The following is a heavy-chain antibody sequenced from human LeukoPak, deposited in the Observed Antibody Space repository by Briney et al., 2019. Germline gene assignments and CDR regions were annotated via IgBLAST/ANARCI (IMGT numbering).Heavy chain of an antibody. J-gene: IGHJ5*02. Sequence: GGSLRLSCAASGFTFSSYSMNWVRQAPGKGLEWVSYISSASNTIYYADSVKGRFTISRDNAKNSLYLQMNSLRAEDTAMYYCARDGWFGDYNWFDPQGQGTLVTVSS. D-gene: IGHD3-10*01. CDR3: ARDGWFGDYNWFDP. CDR2: ISSASNTI. CDR1: GFTFSSYS. V-gene: IGHV3-48*01.